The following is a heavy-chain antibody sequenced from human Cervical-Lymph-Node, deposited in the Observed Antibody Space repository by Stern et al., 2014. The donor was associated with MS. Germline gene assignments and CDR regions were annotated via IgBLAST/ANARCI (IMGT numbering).Heavy chain of an antibody. CDR1: GFVFRRYA. V-gene: IGHV3-30*04. Sequence: MQLVESGGGVVQPGRSLRLSCAASGFVFRRYALHWVRQAPGPGLAWVALVSYDGRDKYYTDSVKGGFTVSRDNSNNTVDLEMNRLRLEDTAVYYCAKGGSGSYLDWGQGSLVTVSS. CDR2: VSYDGRDK. CDR3: AKGGSGSYLD. D-gene: IGHD1-26*01. J-gene: IGHJ4*02.